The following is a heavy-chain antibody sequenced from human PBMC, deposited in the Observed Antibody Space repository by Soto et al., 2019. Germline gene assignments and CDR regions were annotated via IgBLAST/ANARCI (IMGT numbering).Heavy chain of an antibody. CDR1: GYTFTSYG. Sequence: ASVKVSCKASGYTFTSYGISWVRQAPGQGLEWMGWISAYNGNTNYAQKLQGRVTMTTDTSTSTAYMELRSLRSDDTAVYYCARIDYGDYGVRYYGMDVWGQGTTVNVSS. D-gene: IGHD4-17*01. CDR2: ISAYNGNT. V-gene: IGHV1-18*01. CDR3: ARIDYGDYGVRYYGMDV. J-gene: IGHJ6*02.